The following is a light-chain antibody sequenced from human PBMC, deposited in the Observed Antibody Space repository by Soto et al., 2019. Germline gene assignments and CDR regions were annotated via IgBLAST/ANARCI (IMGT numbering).Light chain of an antibody. J-gene: IGLJ2*01. CDR2: EVI. Sequence: QSALTQPASVSGSPGQSITISCTGTSSDFGGYNYVSWYQQVPGTAPKLLIYEVIKRPSGISPRFSGSKAGNTASLTISGLQADDEADYFCSTYTSASTSFGGGTQLTVL. CDR3: STYTSASTS. V-gene: IGLV2-14*01. CDR1: SSDFGGYNY.